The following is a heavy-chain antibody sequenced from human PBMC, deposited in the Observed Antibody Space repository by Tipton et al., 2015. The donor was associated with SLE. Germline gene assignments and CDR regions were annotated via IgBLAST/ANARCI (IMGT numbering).Heavy chain of an antibody. Sequence: TLSLTCSVSDDSIRDYYFSWIRQPPGNKLEWIGSIYYSGSTYYNPSLKSRVTISVDTSKNHFSLKLDSVSAADAAVYYCATHVAESPWASTKDIYYFDSWGQGTLVTVSS. CDR1: DDSIRDYY. V-gene: IGHV4-59*05. CDR2: IYYSGST. J-gene: IGHJ4*02. CDR3: ATHVAESPWASTKDIYYFDS. D-gene: IGHD1-14*01.